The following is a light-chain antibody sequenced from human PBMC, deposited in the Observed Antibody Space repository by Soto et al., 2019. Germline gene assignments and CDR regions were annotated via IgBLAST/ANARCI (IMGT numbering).Light chain of an antibody. Sequence: PGERVTLSCRASQSVSSNYLAWYQQRPGQAPRLLIFGASYRATGIPDRFSGSGSGTDFTLTISRLEPEDFAVYYCQQYTSSPPELTFGPGTKVHIK. V-gene: IGKV3-20*01. J-gene: IGKJ3*01. CDR2: GAS. CDR3: QQYTSSPPELT. CDR1: QSVSSNY.